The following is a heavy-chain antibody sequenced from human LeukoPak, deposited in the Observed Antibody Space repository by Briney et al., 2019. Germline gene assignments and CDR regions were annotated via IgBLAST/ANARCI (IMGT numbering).Heavy chain of an antibody. D-gene: IGHD3-10*01. CDR2: IYYSGST. CDR1: GGSISSYY. J-gene: IGHJ5*02. Sequence: SETLSLTCTVSGGSISSYYWSWIRQPPGKGLEWIGYIYYSGSTNYNPSLKSRVTISVDTSKNQFSLKLSSVTAADTAVYYCARVVLGVRGVTLVGANWFDPWGQGTLVTVSS. V-gene: IGHV4-59*01. CDR3: ARVVLGVRGVTLVGANWFDP.